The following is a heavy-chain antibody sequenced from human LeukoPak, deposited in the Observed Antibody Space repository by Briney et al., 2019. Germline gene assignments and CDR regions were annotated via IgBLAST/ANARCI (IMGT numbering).Heavy chain of an antibody. Sequence: GGSLRLSCAASRFTFSTYSMNWVRQAPGKGLEWVSYISSSSSTIYYADSVKGRFTISRDNAKNSLYLQMNSLRAEDTAVYYCARDKRDNEVAATSALFDYWGQGTLVTVSS. CDR1: RFTFSTYS. CDR3: ARDKRDNEVAATSALFDY. D-gene: IGHD2-15*01. CDR2: ISSSSSTI. J-gene: IGHJ4*02. V-gene: IGHV3-48*04.